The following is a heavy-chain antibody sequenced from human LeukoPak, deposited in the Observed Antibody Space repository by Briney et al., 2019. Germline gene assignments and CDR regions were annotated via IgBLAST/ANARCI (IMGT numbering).Heavy chain of an antibody. D-gene: IGHD6-13*01. CDR2: IYTSGST. CDR3: ARDRWGIAAAGEYYFDY. V-gene: IGHV4-4*07. Sequence: PSETLSLTCTVSGGSLSSYYWSWIRQPAGKGLEWIGRIYTSGSTNYNPSLKSRVTMSVDTSKNQFSLKLSSVTAADTAVYYCARDRWGIAAAGEYYFDYWGQGTLVTVSS. CDR1: GGSLSSYY. J-gene: IGHJ4*02.